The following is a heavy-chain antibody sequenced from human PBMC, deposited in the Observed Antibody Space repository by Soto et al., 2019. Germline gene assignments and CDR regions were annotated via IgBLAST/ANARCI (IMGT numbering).Heavy chain of an antibody. D-gene: IGHD6-6*01. CDR2: TYYRSKWYN. Sequence: PSQTLSLTCAISGDSVSSNSAAWNWIRQSPSRGLEWLGRTYYRSKWYNDYAVSVKSRITINPDTSKNQFSLQLNSVTPEDTAVYYCARTSIEALIRPTHGYYGMDVWCQAITVSVS. CDR1: GDSVSSNSAA. V-gene: IGHV6-1*01. J-gene: IGHJ6*02. CDR3: ARTSIEALIRPTHGYYGMDV.